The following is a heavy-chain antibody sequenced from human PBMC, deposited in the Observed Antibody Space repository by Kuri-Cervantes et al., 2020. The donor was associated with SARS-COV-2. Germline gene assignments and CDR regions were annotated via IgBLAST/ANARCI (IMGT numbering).Heavy chain of an antibody. CDR3: YCAPKEGFDS. Sequence: ASVKVSCKAPKTTFPNYDINWVRQATGQGLEWMGMVKTNSGNTLYAQIFQGRVTMTRDTSTSTVYLELSSLTSEDTAIYYCYCAPKEGFDSWGQGTLVTVSS. V-gene: IGHV1-8*01. J-gene: IGHJ4*02. CDR1: KTTFPNYD. CDR2: VKTNSGNT. D-gene: IGHD2-21*01.